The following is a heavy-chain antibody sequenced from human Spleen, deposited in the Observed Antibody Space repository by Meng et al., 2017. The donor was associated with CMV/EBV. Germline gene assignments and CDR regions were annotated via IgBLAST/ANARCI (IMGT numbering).Heavy chain of an antibody. CDR1: GYTFTGYY. CDR3: ARAVGEHLHYYFDY. J-gene: IGHJ4*02. Sequence: ASVKVSCKASGYTFTGYYMHWVRQAPGQGLEWMGRINPNSGTTNYAQKFQGRVTMTRDTSISTAYMEVSRLRSDDTAVYYCARAVGEHLHYYFDYWGQGTLVTVSS. D-gene: IGHD3-16*01. V-gene: IGHV1-2*02. CDR2: INPNSGTT.